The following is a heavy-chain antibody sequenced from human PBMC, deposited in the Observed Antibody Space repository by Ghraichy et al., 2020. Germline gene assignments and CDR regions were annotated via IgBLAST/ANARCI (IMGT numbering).Heavy chain of an antibody. V-gene: IGHV5-51*01. CDR1: GYSFTSYW. CDR2: IYPGDSDT. Sequence: GESLNISCKGSGYSFTSYWIGWVRQMPGKGLEWMGIIYPGDSDTRYSPSFQGQVTISADKSISTAYLQWSSLKASDTAMCYCARLPVLRFLEWLFRGDYGMDVWGQGTTVTVSS. J-gene: IGHJ6*02. CDR3: ARLPVLRFLEWLFRGDYGMDV. D-gene: IGHD3-3*01.